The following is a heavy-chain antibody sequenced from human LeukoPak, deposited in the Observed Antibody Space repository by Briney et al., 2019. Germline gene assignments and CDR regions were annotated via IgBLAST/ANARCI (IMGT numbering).Heavy chain of an antibody. CDR2: ISGSGGST. CDR1: GFTFSSYA. V-gene: IGHV3-23*01. J-gene: IGHJ4*02. Sequence: GGSLRLSCAASGFTFSSYAMSWVRQAPGKGLEWVSAISGSGGSTYYADSVKGRFTISRVNSKNTLYLQMNSLRAEDTAVYYCAKEGDYYDSSGYSGYCGQGTLVTVSS. D-gene: IGHD3-22*01. CDR3: AKEGDYYDSSGYSGY.